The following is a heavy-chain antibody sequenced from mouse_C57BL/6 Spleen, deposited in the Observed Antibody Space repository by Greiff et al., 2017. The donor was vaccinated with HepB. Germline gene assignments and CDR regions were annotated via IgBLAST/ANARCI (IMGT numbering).Heavy chain of an antibody. CDR2: ISNAGGST. Sequence: EVQGVESGGGLVQPGGSLKLSCAASGFTFSDYYMYWVRQTPEKRLAWVAYISNAGGSTYYPDTVKGRFTLSRDNAKNNLYLQMRRLKSENTDMYYCARHAPLYDCQPNPPCYYTIDYWGQGTAVTGSS. J-gene: IGHJ4*01. V-gene: IGHV5-12*01. D-gene: IGHD1-1*01. CDR3: ARHAPLYDCQPNPPCYYTIDY. CDR1: GFTFSDYY.